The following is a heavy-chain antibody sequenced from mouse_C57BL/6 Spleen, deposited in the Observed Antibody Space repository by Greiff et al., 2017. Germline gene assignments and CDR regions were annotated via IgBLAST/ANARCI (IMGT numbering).Heavy chain of an antibody. CDR3: ARGEVRRAMDY. CDR2: ISDGGSYT. V-gene: IGHV5-4*01. D-gene: IGHD2-14*01. CDR1: GFTFSSYA. J-gene: IGHJ4*01. Sequence: DVQLVESGGGLVKPGGSLKLSCAASGFTFSSYAMSWVRQTPEKRLEWVATISDGGSYTYYPDNVKGRFTISRDNAKNNLYLQMSHLKSEDTAMYYCARGEVRRAMDYWGQGTSVTVSS.